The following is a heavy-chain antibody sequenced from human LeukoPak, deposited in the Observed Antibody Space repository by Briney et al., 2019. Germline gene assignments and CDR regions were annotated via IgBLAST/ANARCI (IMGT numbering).Heavy chain of an antibody. CDR3: ARDAVGATGGFDY. CDR2: IWYDGSNK. CDR1: GFTFSSYG. V-gene: IGHV3-33*01. Sequence: PGGSLRLSCAASGFTFSSYGMHWVRQAPGKGLEGVAVIWYDGSNKYYADSVKGRFTISRDNSKNTLYLQMNSLRAEDTAVYYCARDAVGATGGFDYWGQGTLVTVSS. J-gene: IGHJ4*02. D-gene: IGHD1-26*01.